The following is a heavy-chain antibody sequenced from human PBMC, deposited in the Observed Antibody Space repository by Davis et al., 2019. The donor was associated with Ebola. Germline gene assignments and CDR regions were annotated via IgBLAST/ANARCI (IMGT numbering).Heavy chain of an antibody. CDR1: GFTLSRFE. CDR2: IKQDGSEI. J-gene: IGHJ4*02. CDR3: SRGGAVKFDY. V-gene: IGHV3-7*01. Sequence: GESLKISCAASGFTLSRFEMSWVRQAPGKGLEWVANIKQDGSEIHYVDSVKGRFTISRDNTKNSLYLQMNSLRDEDTALYYCSRGGAVKFDYWGQGTLVTVSS. D-gene: IGHD4-17*01.